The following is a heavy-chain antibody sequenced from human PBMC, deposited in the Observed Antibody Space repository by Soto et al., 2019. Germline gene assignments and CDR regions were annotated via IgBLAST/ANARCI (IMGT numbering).Heavy chain of an antibody. CDR2: IAPHSGRT. Sequence: QVQLVQSGPEVKNPGASVRVSCVASGYAFTSYGVNWVRQAPGQGLEWMGWIAPHSGRTTYLPKFQGRVTMTADVSTNTAYIELRSLKSDDTGIYFCARAATGSYHSAYWGQGNVVTASS. D-gene: IGHD3-10*01. J-gene: IGHJ4*02. CDR3: ARAATGSYHSAY. V-gene: IGHV1-18*04. CDR1: GYAFTSYG.